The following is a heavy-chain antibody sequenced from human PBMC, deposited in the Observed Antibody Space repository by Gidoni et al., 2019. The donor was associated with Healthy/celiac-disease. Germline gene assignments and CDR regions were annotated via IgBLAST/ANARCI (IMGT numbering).Heavy chain of an antibody. J-gene: IGHJ6*02. CDR1: GGSFSGYY. CDR3: ARTMVRGVIIGAPLRYGMDV. V-gene: IGHV4-34*01. CDR2: INHSGST. D-gene: IGHD3-10*01. Sequence: QVQLQQWGAGLLKPSETLSLTCAFYGGSFSGYYWRWLRPPPGKGLEWIGEINHSGSTNYNPSLKSRVTISVDTSKNQFSLKLSSVTAADTAVYYCARTMVRGVIIGAPLRYGMDVWGQGTTVTVSS.